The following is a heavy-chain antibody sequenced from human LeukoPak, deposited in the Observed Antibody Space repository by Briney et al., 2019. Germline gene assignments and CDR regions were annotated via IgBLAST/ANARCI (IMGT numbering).Heavy chain of an antibody. CDR1: GYTF. CDR3: ARGAGFAEPLPEY. J-gene: IGHJ4*02. D-gene: IGHD1-14*01. V-gene: IGHV1-3*01. Sequence: ASVKVSCKASGYTFIQWVRQAPGQRLEWMGWINAGHGNTKYSQKFQGRVTITRDTSASTAYMELSSLRSEDTAVYYCARGAGFAEPLPEYWGQGTLLTVSS. CDR2: INAGHGNT.